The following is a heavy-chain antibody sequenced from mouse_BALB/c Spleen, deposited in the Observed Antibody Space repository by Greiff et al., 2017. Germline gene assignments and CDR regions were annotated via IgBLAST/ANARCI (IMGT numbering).Heavy chain of an antibody. V-gene: IGHV10-3*03. D-gene: IGHD4-1*01. CDR1: GFTFNTYA. J-gene: IGHJ3*01. CDR3: VRDEGTGAFAY. Sequence: EVKLQESGGGLVQPKGSLKLSCAASGFTFNTYAMHWVCQAPGKGLEWVARIRSKSNNYATYYADSVKDRFTISRDDSQSMLYLQMNNLKTEDTAMYYCVRDEGTGAFAYWGQGTLVTVSA. CDR2: IRSKSNNYAT.